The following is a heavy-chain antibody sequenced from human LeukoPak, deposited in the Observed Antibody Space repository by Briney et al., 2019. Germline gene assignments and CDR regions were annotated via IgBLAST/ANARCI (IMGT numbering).Heavy chain of an antibody. CDR2: IKQDGGEK. V-gene: IGHV3-7*01. J-gene: IGHJ6*03. D-gene: IGHD2-15*01. CDR3: ARGGRKSRGVDIVRKKETGYYYYMDV. Sequence: GGSLRLSCAASGFTFSDHYIDWVRQAPGKGLEWVANIKQDGGEKYYVDSVKGRFTISRDNAKNSLYLQMNSLRAEDTAVYYCARGGRKSRGVDIVRKKETGYYYYMDVWGKGTTVTVSS. CDR1: GFTFSDHY.